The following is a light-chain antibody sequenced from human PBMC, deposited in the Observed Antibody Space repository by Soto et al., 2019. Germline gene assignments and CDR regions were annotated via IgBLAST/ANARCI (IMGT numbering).Light chain of an antibody. CDR1: QSLSSGY. V-gene: IGKV3-20*01. Sequence: EIVLTQSPGTLSLSPGERVTLSCRASQSLSSGYLAWYQQKFGQAPRLLIYDASRRATGIPERFSGSGSGTDFTLTINRLEPEDFAVYYCQQYGGSPTFGLGTKVDIK. CDR3: QQYGGSPT. J-gene: IGKJ1*01. CDR2: DAS.